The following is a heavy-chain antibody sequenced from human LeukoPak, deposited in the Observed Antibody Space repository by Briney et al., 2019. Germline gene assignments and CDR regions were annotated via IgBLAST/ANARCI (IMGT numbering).Heavy chain of an antibody. J-gene: IGHJ3*02. V-gene: IGHV3-23*01. Sequence: GGSLRLSCTASGVTFSTYAMSWVRQAPGKGLQWVSAISGSGGTTYYADSVKGRFTISRDNSKNTVYLQMYSLRVEDTALYYCAKDRKVSDIWGQGTMVTVSS. CDR1: GVTFSTYA. CDR2: ISGSGGTT. CDR3: AKDRKVSDI.